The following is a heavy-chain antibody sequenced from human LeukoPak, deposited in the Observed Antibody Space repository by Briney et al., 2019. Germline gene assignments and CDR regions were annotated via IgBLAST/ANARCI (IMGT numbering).Heavy chain of an antibody. CDR3: SRGSGISYGGIDY. CDR1: GYTFTGYY. Sequence: GASVKVSCKASGYTFTGYYLHWVRQAPGQGLGWMGWIYPKSGDTKYAQKFLGRVTLTRDTSTTIVYMELKWLTSDDTAVYYCSRGSGISYGGIDYWGQGTLVTVSS. D-gene: IGHD5-18*01. CDR2: IYPKSGDT. J-gene: IGHJ4*02. V-gene: IGHV1-2*02.